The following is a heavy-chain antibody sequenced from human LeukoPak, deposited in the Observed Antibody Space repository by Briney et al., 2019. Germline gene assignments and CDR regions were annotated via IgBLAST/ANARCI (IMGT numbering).Heavy chain of an antibody. CDR1: GGSISSYY. D-gene: IGHD5-18*01. CDR3: ARGPGGYSYGYYFDY. CDR2: IYYTGST. V-gene: IGHV4-59*01. Sequence: PSETLSLTCTVSGGSISSYYWSWIRQPPGKGLEWIGYIYYTGSTNYNPSLKSRVTISVDTSKSQFSLNLSSVTAADTAVYYCARGPGGYSYGYYFDYWGQGTLVTVSS. J-gene: IGHJ4*02.